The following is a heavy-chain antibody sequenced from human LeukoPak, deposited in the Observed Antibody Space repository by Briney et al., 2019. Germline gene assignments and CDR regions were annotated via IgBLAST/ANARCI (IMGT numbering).Heavy chain of an antibody. V-gene: IGHV4-30-4*01. CDR3: ARVPVSGSYYERGGGGKVDY. D-gene: IGHD1-26*01. CDR2: IYYSGST. CDR1: GSSISSGDYY. Sequence: SQTLSLTCTVSGSSISSGDYYWSWIRQPPGKGLEWIGYIYYSGSTYYNPSLKSRVIISVDTSKNQFSLKLSSVTAADTAVYYCARVPVSGSYYERGGGGKVDYWGQGTLVTVSS. J-gene: IGHJ4*02.